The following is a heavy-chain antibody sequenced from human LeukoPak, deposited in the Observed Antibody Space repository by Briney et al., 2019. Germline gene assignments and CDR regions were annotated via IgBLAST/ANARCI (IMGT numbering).Heavy chain of an antibody. V-gene: IGHV1-2*02. CDR2: VNPNSGDT. CDR1: GYIFTGYY. Sequence: ASVNVSCKASGYIFTGYYVHWVRQAPGQGLEWMGWVNPNSGDTNYAQKFQGRVTMTRDTSITTAYVELSSLTSDDAAVYYCARGRYGLLSGYDYWGQGAMVTVS. D-gene: IGHD3-22*01. CDR3: ARGRYGLLSGYDY. J-gene: IGHJ4*02.